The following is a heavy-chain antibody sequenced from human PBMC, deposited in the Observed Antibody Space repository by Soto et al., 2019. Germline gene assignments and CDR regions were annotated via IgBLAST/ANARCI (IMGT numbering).Heavy chain of an antibody. CDR1: GFTFRDYY. J-gene: IGHJ4*02. V-gene: IGHV3-11*01. D-gene: IGHD5-12*01. CDR2: ISSSGGTI. Sequence: QVQLVESGGGLVKPGGSLRLSCAASGFTFRDYYMNWIRQAPGKGLEWVSYISSSGGTIYYADSVKGRFTISRDNAKNSLYLQLNSLRAEDTAVYYCAKASRDYDWIFDYWGQGILVTVSS. CDR3: AKASRDYDWIFDY.